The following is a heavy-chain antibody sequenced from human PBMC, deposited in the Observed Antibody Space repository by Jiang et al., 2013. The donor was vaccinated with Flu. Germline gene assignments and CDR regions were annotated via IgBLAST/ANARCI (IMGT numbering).Heavy chain of an antibody. CDR2: IYYCGST. CDR3: ASSDILTAPRFDY. CDR1: GGSISSGGYY. Sequence: GPGLVKPSQTLSLTCTVSGGSISSGGYYWSWIRQHPGKGLEWIGYIYYCGSTYYNPSLKSRVTISVDTSKNQFSLKLSSVTAADTAVYYCASSDILTAPRFDYWGQGTLVTVSS. J-gene: IGHJ4*02. D-gene: IGHD3-9*01. V-gene: IGHV4-31*03.